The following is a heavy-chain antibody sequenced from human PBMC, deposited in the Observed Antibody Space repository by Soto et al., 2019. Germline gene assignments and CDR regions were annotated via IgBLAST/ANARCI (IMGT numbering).Heavy chain of an antibody. CDR3: AREKVVVVPAAIPSLDYGMDV. V-gene: IGHV1-69*01. J-gene: IGHJ6*02. D-gene: IGHD2-2*01. CDR1: GGTFSSYA. Sequence: VQLVQSGAEVKKPGSSVKVSCKASGGTFSSYAISWVRQAPGQGLEWMGGIIPIFGTANYAQKLQGRVTITADESTSTAYMELSSLRSEDTAVYYCAREKVVVVPAAIPSLDYGMDVWGQGTTVTVSS. CDR2: IIPIFGTA.